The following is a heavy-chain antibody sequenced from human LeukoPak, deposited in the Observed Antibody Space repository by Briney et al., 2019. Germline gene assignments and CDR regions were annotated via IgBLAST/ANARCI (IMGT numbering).Heavy chain of an antibody. V-gene: IGHV3-23*01. D-gene: IGHD5-18*01. CDR1: GFTFSSYA. CDR2: ISGSGGGT. CDR3: ARGSSVTRPDG. J-gene: IGHJ4*02. Sequence: GGSLRLSCAASGFTFSSYAMTWVRQAPGKGLEWVSAISGSGGGTYYADSVKGRFTTSRDNSKNTVYLQMNSLTVEDTAVYFCARGSSVTRPDGWGQGTLVTVSS.